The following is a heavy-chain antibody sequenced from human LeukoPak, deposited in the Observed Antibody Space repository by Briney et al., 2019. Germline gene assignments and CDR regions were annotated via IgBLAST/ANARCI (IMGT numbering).Heavy chain of an antibody. V-gene: IGHV3-23*01. J-gene: IGHJ4*02. Sequence: GGSLRLSCAASGLTFSNYAMRWVRQAPGKGLEWVSGISGSGDSTYYADSVKGRFTISRDNSKNTLYLQMNSLRAEDTAVYYCARGNSYGSSFDYWGQGTLVTVSS. D-gene: IGHD5-18*01. CDR2: ISGSGDST. CDR3: ARGNSYGSSFDY. CDR1: GLTFSNYA.